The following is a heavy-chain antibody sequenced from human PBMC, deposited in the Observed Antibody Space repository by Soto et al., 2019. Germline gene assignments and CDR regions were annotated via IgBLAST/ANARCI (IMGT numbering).Heavy chain of an antibody. J-gene: IGHJ4*02. CDR3: ARVDGGYDLIDY. CDR2: IWYDGSNK. CDR1: GFTFSSYG. D-gene: IGHD5-12*01. V-gene: IGHV3-33*01. Sequence: SEGSLRLSCAASGFTFSSYGMHWVRQAPGKGLEWVAVIWYDGSNKYYADSVKGRFTISRDNSKNTLYLQMNSLRAEDTAVYYCARVDGGYDLIDYWGQGTLVTVSS.